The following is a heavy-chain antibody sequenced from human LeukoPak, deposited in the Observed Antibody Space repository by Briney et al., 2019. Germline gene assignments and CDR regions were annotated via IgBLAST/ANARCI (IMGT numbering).Heavy chain of an antibody. V-gene: IGHV3-64D*06. Sequence: PGGSLRLSCSGSGFTFSSYPMHWVRQAPGKGLEYVSAISFDGGSVYYADSVKGRFTMSRDNPKNTLYLQMSSLRVEDTAVYYCVKALYDSGGYYYAYWGQGTLSPSPQ. CDR1: GFTFSSYP. J-gene: IGHJ4*02. CDR3: VKALYDSGGYYYAY. D-gene: IGHD3-22*01. CDR2: ISFDGGSV.